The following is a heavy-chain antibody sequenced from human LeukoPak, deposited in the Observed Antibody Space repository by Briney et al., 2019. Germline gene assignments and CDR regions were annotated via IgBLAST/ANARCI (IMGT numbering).Heavy chain of an antibody. V-gene: IGHV4-34*01. CDR1: GGSFSGYY. D-gene: IGHD2-15*01. CDR3: ARDLGYCSGGSCYSAGYFDY. J-gene: IGHJ4*02. CDR2: INHSGST. Sequence: SETLSLTCAVYGGSFSGYYWNWIRQPPGKGLEWIGEINHSGSTNYNPSLKSRVTISVDTSKNQFSLELSSVIAADTAVYYCARDLGYCSGGSCYSAGYFDYWGQGTLVTVSS.